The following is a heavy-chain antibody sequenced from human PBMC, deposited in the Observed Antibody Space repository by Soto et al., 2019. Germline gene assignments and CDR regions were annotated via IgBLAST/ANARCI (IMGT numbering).Heavy chain of an antibody. Sequence: GXSVKVSCKASAYTFTNYGISWVRQAPGQGLEWMGWISAYNGNINYAQKFRGRVTMTTDTSTSSAYLEVRSLRSGDTAVYYCARSGSSWNLREFDYWGQGTLVTVSS. CDR3: ARSGSSWNLREFDY. J-gene: IGHJ4*02. CDR2: ISAYNGNI. CDR1: AYTFTNYG. V-gene: IGHV1-18*01. D-gene: IGHD6-13*01.